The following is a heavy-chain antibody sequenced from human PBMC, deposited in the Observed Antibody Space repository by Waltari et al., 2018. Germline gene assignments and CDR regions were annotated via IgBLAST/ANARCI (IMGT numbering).Heavy chain of an antibody. Sequence: QVQLQESGPGLVKPSETLSLTCAVSGYSISSGYYWGWIRQPPGKGLEWIGEINHSGSTNYNPSLKSRVTISVDTSKNQFSLKLSSVTAADTAVYYCARVSCSSTSCPFDYWGQGTLVTVSS. CDR3: ARVSCSSTSCPFDY. D-gene: IGHD2-2*01. V-gene: IGHV4-38-2*01. J-gene: IGHJ4*02. CDR2: INHSGST. CDR1: GYSISSGYY.